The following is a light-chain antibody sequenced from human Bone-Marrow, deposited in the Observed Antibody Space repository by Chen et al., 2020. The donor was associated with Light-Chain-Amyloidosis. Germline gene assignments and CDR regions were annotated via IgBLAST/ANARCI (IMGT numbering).Light chain of an antibody. V-gene: IGLV3-21*02. CDR1: NIGSTS. CDR3: QVWDRSSDRPV. CDR2: DDS. Sequence: SYVLTQPSSASVAPGQTATIACGGNNIGSTSVHWYQQTPGQAPLLVVYDDSDRPSGIPERLSGPNSGNTATLTISRVEAGDEADYYCQVWDRSSDRPVFGGGTKLAVL. J-gene: IGLJ3*02.